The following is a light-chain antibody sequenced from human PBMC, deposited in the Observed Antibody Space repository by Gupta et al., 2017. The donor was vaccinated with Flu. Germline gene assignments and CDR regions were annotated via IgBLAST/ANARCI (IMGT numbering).Light chain of an antibody. Sequence: GTLSLSPGERATLSCRASQSLSSSNLAWYQQKPGQAPRLLISGASSRATGIPDRFSGSGSETDFTLTISRLEPEDFAVYYCQQFGSSPRTFGQGTKVELK. CDR1: QSLSSSN. CDR3: QQFGSSPRT. J-gene: IGKJ1*01. CDR2: GAS. V-gene: IGKV3-20*01.